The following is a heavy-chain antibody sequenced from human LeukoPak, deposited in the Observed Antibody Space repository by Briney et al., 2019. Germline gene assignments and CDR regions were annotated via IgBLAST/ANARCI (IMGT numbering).Heavy chain of an antibody. Sequence: PGGSLRLSCAASGFTFSSYAMSWVRQAPGKGLEWVSAISGSGGSTYYADSVKGRFTISRDNSKNTLYLQMNSLRAEDTAVYYCARSAFRLIAAANSDWGQGTLVTVSS. CDR1: GFTFSSYA. D-gene: IGHD6-13*01. J-gene: IGHJ4*02. CDR2: ISGSGGST. CDR3: ARSAFRLIAAANSD. V-gene: IGHV3-23*01.